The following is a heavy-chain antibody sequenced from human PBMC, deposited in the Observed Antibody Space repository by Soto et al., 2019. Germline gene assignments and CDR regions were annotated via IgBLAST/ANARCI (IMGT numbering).Heavy chain of an antibody. CDR3: ARYCSGGSCYSRLDY. J-gene: IGHJ4*02. D-gene: IGHD2-15*01. V-gene: IGHV4-34*01. CDR1: GGSFSGYY. CDR2: INHSGST. Sequence: QVHLQQWGAGLLKPSETLSLTCAVYGGSFSGYYWSWIRQPPGKGLEWIGEINHSGSTNYNPSLKSRVTISVDTSKNQFSLKLSSVTAADTAVYYCARYCSGGSCYSRLDYWGQGTLVTVSS.